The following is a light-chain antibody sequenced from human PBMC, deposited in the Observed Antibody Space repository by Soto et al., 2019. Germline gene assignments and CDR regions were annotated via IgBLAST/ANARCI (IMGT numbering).Light chain of an antibody. Sequence: DIQMTQSPATLYGSVGDRVSITCRASQTITSCLAWYQQKPGKAPKLRIYKVSTLGSGVPSRFSGSGSGTEFTLTISSLQPGDFATYYCQQCNSFPYTFGQGTKLEIK. CDR1: QTITSC. J-gene: IGKJ2*01. CDR3: QQCNSFPYT. V-gene: IGKV1-5*03. CDR2: KVS.